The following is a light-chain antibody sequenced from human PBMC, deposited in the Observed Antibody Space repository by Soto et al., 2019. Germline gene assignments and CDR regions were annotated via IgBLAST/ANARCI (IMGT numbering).Light chain of an antibody. Sequence: VLTQSPAILSLSPGERAALSCRASQSVSNYLAWYQQRPGQAPRLLIYDSSNRATGIPARFSASGSRTAVTLTISSLEPEDFAVYYCQQRRVWPLTFDGGTTVEIK. CDR3: QQRRVWPLT. CDR2: DSS. CDR1: QSVSNY. V-gene: IGKV3-11*01. J-gene: IGKJ4*01.